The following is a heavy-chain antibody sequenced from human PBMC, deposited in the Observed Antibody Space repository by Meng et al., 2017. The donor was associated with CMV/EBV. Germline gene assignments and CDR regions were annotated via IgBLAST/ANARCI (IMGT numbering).Heavy chain of an antibody. J-gene: IGHJ4*02. D-gene: IGHD2-2*01. CDR1: VFTFSSCS. CDR3: ATNPIVVVPAAIS. CDR2: ISSSSYI. Sequence: CAAYVFTFSSCSMNWVRQAPGRGLEWISSISSSSYIYYADSVKGRFTISRDNAKNSLYLQMNSLRAEDTAVYYCATNPIVVVPAAISWGQGTLVTVSS. V-gene: IGHV3-21*01.